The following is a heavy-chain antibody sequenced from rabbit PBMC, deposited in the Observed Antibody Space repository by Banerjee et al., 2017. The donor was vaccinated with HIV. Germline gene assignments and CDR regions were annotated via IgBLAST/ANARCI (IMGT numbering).Heavy chain of an antibody. Sequence: QEQLEESGGGLVQPEGSLALTCKASGFTISSSYWISWVRQAPGKGLEWIACIDAGVSGTTYYASWAKGRFTISKTSSTTVTLQMTSLTAADTATYFCARAGSSYYTGAFDPWGQGTLVTDS. CDR3: ARAGSSYYTGAFDP. CDR1: GFTISSSYW. V-gene: IGHV1S45*01. D-gene: IGHD8-1*01. CDR2: IDAGVSGTT. J-gene: IGHJ2*01.